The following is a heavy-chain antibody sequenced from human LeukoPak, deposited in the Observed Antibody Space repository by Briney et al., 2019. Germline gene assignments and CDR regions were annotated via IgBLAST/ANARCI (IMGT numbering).Heavy chain of an antibody. Sequence: SETLSLTCTVSGGSISSYYWSWIRQPPGKGLEWIGYIYYSGSTNYNPSLKSRVTISVDTSKNQFSLKLSSVTAADTAVYYCAREYYYDSSGYSQNWFDPWGQGTLVTVSS. CDR3: AREYYYDSSGYSQNWFDP. CDR2: IYYSGST. D-gene: IGHD3-22*01. CDR1: GGSISSYY. J-gene: IGHJ5*02. V-gene: IGHV4-59*12.